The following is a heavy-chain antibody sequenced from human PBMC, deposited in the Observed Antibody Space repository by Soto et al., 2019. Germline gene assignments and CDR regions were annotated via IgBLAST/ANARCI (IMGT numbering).Heavy chain of an antibody. CDR2: ISATSDAA. V-gene: IGHV3-23*01. CDR3: GKYSGSYPVYNGINV. CDR1: GSPFSTSA. Sequence: EVQLLESGGGLVQPGGSLRLSCAASGSPFSTSAMNWVRQAPGKGLEWVSIISATSDAAYYAESVKGRFTSSRDNSKNTLYLQMNSLRPEDTAVYYCGKYSGSYPVYNGINVWGQGTTVTVSS. J-gene: IGHJ6*02. D-gene: IGHD1-26*01.